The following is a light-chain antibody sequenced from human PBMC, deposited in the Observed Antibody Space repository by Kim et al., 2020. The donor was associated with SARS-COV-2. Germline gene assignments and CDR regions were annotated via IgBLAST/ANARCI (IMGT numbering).Light chain of an antibody. Sequence: EIVLTQSPGTLSLSPGERATLSCRASQIISNNYLGWYQQKPGQAPRLVIYDASSRAPGIPNRFSGSGSGADFTLTISRLEPEDFAVYYCHQYGSSPRTFGQGTKVDIK. CDR2: DAS. J-gene: IGKJ1*01. CDR3: HQYGSSPRT. V-gene: IGKV3-20*01. CDR1: QIISNNY.